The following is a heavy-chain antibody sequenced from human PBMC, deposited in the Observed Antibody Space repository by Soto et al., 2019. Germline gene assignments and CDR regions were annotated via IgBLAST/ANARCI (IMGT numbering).Heavy chain of an antibody. CDR3: ARGGYYDSSGARNYHYYGMDV. D-gene: IGHD3-22*01. J-gene: IGHJ6*02. CDR2: ISPYNDDT. CDR1: GYSFSSYG. Sequence: GASVKVSCKASGYSFSSYGITWVRRAPGQGLEWLGWISPYNDDTKYAQRLQGRVTMTTDTSTRTAYMDIRGLRSDDTAIYYCARGGYYDSSGARNYHYYGMDVWG. V-gene: IGHV1-18*01.